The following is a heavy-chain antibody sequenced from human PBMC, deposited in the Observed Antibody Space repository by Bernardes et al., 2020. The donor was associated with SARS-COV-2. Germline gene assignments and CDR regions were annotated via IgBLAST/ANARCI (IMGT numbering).Heavy chain of an antibody. CDR3: ARDSYEVTANLYYYGMDV. CDR2: ISSSGSTI. CDR1: GFTFSDYY. J-gene: IGHJ6*02. D-gene: IGHD2-21*02. Sequence: GWSLRLSCAASGFTFSDYYMSWIRQAPGKGLEWVSYISSSGSTIYYADSVKGRFTISRDNAKNSLYLQMNSLRAEDTAVYYCARDSYEVTANLYYYGMDVWGQGTTVTVSS. V-gene: IGHV3-11*01.